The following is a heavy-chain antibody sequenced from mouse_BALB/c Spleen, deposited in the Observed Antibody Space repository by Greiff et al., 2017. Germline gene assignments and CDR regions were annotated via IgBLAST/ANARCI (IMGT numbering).Heavy chain of an antibody. CDR1: GFNIKDTY. CDR3: ARAYYGNLYAMDY. J-gene: IGHJ4*01. V-gene: IGHV14-3*02. CDR2: IDPANGNT. Sequence: EVQLQQSGAELVKPGASVKLSCTASGFNIKDTYMHWVKQRPEQGLEWIGRIDPANGNTKYDPKFQGKATITADTSSNTAYLQLSSLTSEDTAVYYCARAYYGNLYAMDYWGQGTSVTVSS. D-gene: IGHD2-10*01.